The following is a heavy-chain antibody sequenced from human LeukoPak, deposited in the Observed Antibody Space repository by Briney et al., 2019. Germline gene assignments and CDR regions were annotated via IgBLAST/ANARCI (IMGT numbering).Heavy chain of an antibody. J-gene: IGHJ6*02. CDR3: ARGLHNIVVVVGGMDV. Sequence: ASVKVSCKAAGYTFTTYDINRARQATAQRLEWMGWMNLNSGNTGYEQKFQGRVTMTRNTSISTAYMELSSLRSEDTAVYYCARGLHNIVVVVGGMDVWGQGTTVTVSS. V-gene: IGHV1-8*01. D-gene: IGHD2-15*01. CDR2: MNLNSGNT. CDR1: GYTFTTYD.